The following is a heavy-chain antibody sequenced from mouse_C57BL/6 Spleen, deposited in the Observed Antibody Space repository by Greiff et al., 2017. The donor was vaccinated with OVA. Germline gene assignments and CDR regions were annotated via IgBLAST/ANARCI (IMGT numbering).Heavy chain of an antibody. D-gene: IGHD1-1*01. J-gene: IGHJ2*01. CDR3: ARGITTVVATGFDY. Sequence: EVMLVESGGGLVKPGGSLKLSCAASGFTFSSYAMSWVRQTPEKRLEWVATISDGGSYTYYPDNVKGRFTISRDNAKNNLYLQMSHLKSEDTAMYYCARGITTVVATGFDYWGQGTTLTVSS. CDR2: ISDGGSYT. CDR1: GFTFSSYA. V-gene: IGHV5-4*03.